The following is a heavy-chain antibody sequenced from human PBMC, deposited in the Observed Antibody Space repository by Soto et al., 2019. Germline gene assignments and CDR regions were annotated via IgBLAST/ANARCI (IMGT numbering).Heavy chain of an antibody. J-gene: IGHJ4*02. Sequence: EVQLVDSWGGLVQPGRSLRLSCAASGFIFSNYVMSWVRQAPGKGLEWVSSISDSGGTSYYADSVKGRFTISRDNSKNTLYLQMNSLRAEDTAIYYCAKRPRALLTFDYWGQGTLVTVSS. CDR2: ISDSGGTS. CDR1: GFIFSNYV. V-gene: IGHV3-23*04. D-gene: IGHD1-26*01. CDR3: AKRPRALLTFDY.